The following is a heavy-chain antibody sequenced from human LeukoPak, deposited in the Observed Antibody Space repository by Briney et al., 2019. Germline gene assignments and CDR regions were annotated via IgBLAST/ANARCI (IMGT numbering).Heavy chain of an antibody. CDR2: IFPGGNT. J-gene: IGHJ3*02. CDR3: AGNRDAYFLNAFDI. CDR1: GGSVSSGTYY. Sequence: SETLSLTCTVSGGSVSSGTYYWNWMRQPAGKGLEWIGRIFPGGNTYFNPSLKSRVAISVDSSKNQFSLTLSSVTAADTAVHYCAGNRDAYFLNAFDIWGQGTMVTVSS. D-gene: IGHD5-24*01. V-gene: IGHV4-61*02.